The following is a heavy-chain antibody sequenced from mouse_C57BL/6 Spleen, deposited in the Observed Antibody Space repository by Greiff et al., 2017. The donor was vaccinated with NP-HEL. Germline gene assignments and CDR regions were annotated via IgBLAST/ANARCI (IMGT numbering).Heavy chain of an antibody. Sequence: QVQLQQPGAELVRPGSSVKLSCKASGYTFTSYWMHWVKQRPIQGLEWIGNIDPSDSETHYNQKFKDKATLTVDKSSSTAYMQLSSLTSEDSAVYYCARNPDEGYAMDYWGQRTSVTVSS. CDR1: GYTFTSYW. V-gene: IGHV1-52*01. CDR2: IDPSDSET. CDR3: ARNPDEGYAMDY. J-gene: IGHJ4*01.